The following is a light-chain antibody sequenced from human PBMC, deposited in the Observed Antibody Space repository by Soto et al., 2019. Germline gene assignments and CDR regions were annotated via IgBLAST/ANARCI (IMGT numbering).Light chain of an antibody. J-gene: IGLJ2*01. CDR2: GND. CDR3: TAWDDSLSAVV. Sequence: QSVLTQPPSTSGTPGHRVIISCSGTSSNIGSSTVNWYQQLPGTAPKLLIYGNDQRPSRVPDRFSGSKSGTSVFLAISGLQSEDEADYYCTAWDDSLSAVVFGGGTKLTVL. V-gene: IGLV1-44*01. CDR1: SSNIGSST.